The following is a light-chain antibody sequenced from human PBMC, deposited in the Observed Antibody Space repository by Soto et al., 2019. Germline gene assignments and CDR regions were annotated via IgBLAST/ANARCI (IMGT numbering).Light chain of an antibody. CDR2: WAS. Sequence: IVMTQSPDSLAVSLGERATINCKSSQSVLYSSNNKNYLAWYQQKPGQPPKLLIYWASTRESGVPDRFSGSGSGTDFTLTISSLQAEDVAVYYCQQYYSTPYTFGRGTKLEI. J-gene: IGKJ2*01. V-gene: IGKV4-1*01. CDR1: QSVLYSSNNKNY. CDR3: QQYYSTPYT.